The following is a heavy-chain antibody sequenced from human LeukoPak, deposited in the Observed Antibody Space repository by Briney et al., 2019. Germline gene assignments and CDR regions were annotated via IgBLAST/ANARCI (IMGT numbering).Heavy chain of an antibody. J-gene: IGHJ4*02. CDR3: ARPQSDTSGYYYVDS. D-gene: IGHD3-22*01. CDR2: ISRTSSYL. Sequence: GGSLRLSCAASGFTFSSYSMNWVRQAPGKGLEWVSSISRTSSYLYYADSVKGRFTISRDNARNSLSLHMNSLRAEDTAVYYCARPQSDTSGYYYVDSWGQGTLVTVSS. V-gene: IGHV3-21*01. CDR1: GFTFSSYS.